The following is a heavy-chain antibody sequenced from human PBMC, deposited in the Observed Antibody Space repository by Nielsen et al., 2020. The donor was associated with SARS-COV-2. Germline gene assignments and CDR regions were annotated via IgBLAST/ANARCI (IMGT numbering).Heavy chain of an antibody. Sequence: GESLKISCAASGFTFSSYSMNWVRQAPGKGLEWVSSISSSSSYIYYADSVKGRFTISRDNAKNSLYLQMNSLRAEDTAVYYCARAVGGYCSGGSCSYMDVWGKGTTVTVSS. V-gene: IGHV3-21*01. CDR1: GFTFSSYS. CDR3: ARAVGGYCSGGSCSYMDV. J-gene: IGHJ6*03. D-gene: IGHD2-15*01. CDR2: ISSSSSYI.